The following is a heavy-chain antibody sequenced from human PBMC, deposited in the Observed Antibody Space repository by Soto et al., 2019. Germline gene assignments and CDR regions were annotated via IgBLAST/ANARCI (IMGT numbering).Heavy chain of an antibody. CDR2: IDTNTGDT. CDR3: ARVRYNWNYAFDY. J-gene: IGHJ4*02. CDR1: GYIFTSYG. D-gene: IGHD1-7*01. V-gene: IGHV1-18*04. Sequence: ASVKVSCKASGYIFTSYGTTWVRQAPGQGLEWMGWIDTNTGDTNYAQKLRGRVTMTTDTSTATAYMEARSLRSDDTALYYCARVRYNWNYAFDYWGRGTLVTVSS.